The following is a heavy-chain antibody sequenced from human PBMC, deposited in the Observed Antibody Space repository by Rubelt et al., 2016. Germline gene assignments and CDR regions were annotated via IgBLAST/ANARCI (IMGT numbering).Heavy chain of an antibody. V-gene: IGHV1-69*06. CDR1: GGTFSSYA. CDR3: ATTGRSWE. Sequence: QVQLVQSGAEVKKPGASVKVSCKASGGTFSSYAISWVRQAPGQGLEWMGGIIPIFGTANYAQKFQGRVTMTEDTSTDTASMELSSLRSEDTAVYYCATTGRSWEWGQGTLVTVSS. J-gene: IGHJ4*02. D-gene: IGHD6-13*01. CDR2: IIPIFGTA.